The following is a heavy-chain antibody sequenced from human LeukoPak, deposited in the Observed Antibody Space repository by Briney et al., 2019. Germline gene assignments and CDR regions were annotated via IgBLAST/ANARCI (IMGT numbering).Heavy chain of an antibody. D-gene: IGHD3-10*01. J-gene: IGHJ4*02. CDR1: GYTFTGYY. CDR3: ARANFIRFGELDPY. CDR2: INPNSGGT. V-gene: IGHV1-2*06. Sequence: ASVKVSCKASGYTFTGYYMHWVRQAPGQGLEWMGRINPNSGGTNYAQKFQGRVTMTRDTSISTAYMELSRLRSDDTAVYYCARANFIRFGELDPYWGQGTLVTVSS.